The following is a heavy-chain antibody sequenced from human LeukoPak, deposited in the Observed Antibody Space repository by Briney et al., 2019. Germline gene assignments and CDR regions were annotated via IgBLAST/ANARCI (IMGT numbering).Heavy chain of an antibody. Sequence: ASVKVSCKASGYTFTSYGISWVRQAPGQGLEWMGWISAYNGNTNYAQKLQGRVTMTTDTSTSTAYMELRSLRSDDTAVYYCARYRGWELLRAIPFDYWGQGTLVTVSS. D-gene: IGHD1-26*01. V-gene: IGHV1-18*01. CDR1: GYTFTSYG. CDR3: ARYRGWELLRAIPFDY. CDR2: ISAYNGNT. J-gene: IGHJ4*02.